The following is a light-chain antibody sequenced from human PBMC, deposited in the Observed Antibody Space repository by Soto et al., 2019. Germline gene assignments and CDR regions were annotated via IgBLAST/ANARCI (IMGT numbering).Light chain of an antibody. CDR1: ASNVGINF. CDR2: TND. CDR3: AAWDDSLSGVV. Sequence: QSVLTQPPSASATPGQRGTISCSGSASNVGINFVYWYQQLPGTAPKLRIYTNDKRPSGVPYRSSGAKSGTSASLAISGPRSEDEADDYCAAWDDSLSGVVFGGGTKLTV. V-gene: IGLV1-47*02. J-gene: IGLJ2*01.